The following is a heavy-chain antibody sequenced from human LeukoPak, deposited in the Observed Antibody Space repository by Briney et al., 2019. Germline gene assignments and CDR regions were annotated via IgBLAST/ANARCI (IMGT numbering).Heavy chain of an antibody. CDR1: GYTFTSYG. J-gene: IGHJ4*02. CDR3: ARTPRAGTPDY. V-gene: IGHV1-46*01. D-gene: IGHD1-7*01. CDR2: INPSGGST. Sequence: ASAKVSCKASGYTFTSYGISWVRQAPGQGLEWMGIINPSGGSTSYAQKFQGRVTMTRDTSTSTVYMELSSLRSEDTAVYYCARTPRAGTPDYWSQGTLVTVSS.